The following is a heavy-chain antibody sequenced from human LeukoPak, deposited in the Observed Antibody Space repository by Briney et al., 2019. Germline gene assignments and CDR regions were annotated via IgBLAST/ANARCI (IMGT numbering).Heavy chain of an antibody. CDR3: ARHIDSSGYYYDY. V-gene: IGHV4-30-2*01. CDR1: GGSISSGGYS. D-gene: IGHD3-22*01. Sequence: PSETLSLTCAVSGGSISSGGYSWSWIRQPPGKGLEWIGYIYHSGSTYYNPSLKSRVTISVDRSKNQFSLKLSSVTAADTAAYYCARHIDSSGYYYDYWGQGTLVTVSS. J-gene: IGHJ4*02. CDR2: IYHSGST.